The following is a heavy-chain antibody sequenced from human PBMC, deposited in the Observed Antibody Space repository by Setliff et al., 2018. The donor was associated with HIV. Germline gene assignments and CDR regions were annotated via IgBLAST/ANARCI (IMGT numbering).Heavy chain of an antibody. CDR2: LYYSGSI. CDR3: ARGLRTSLVFFDS. J-gene: IGHJ4*02. Sequence: SETLSLTCNVSTASVGTGAYYWSWIRQSPGKGLEWLGYLYYSGSIDYNPSLKTRVSISIDMSKNQFSLKMSSVTAADTAVYFCARGLRTSLVFFDSWGQGILVTVSS. V-gene: IGHV4-61*08. D-gene: IGHD2-8*01. CDR1: TASVGTGAYY.